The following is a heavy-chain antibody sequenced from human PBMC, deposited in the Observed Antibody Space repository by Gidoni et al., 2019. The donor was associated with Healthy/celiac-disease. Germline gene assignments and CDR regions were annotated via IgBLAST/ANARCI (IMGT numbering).Heavy chain of an antibody. CDR2: IWYDGSNK. J-gene: IGHJ4*02. CDR3: AREKGYYDSSGRIYYFDY. CDR1: GFPFRSYG. V-gene: IGHV3-33*01. Sequence: QVQLVESGGGVVQPGRSLRLSCAASGFPFRSYGMHWVRQAPGKGLEWVAVIWYDGSNKYYADSVKGRFTISRDNSKNTLYLQMNSLRAEDTAVYYCAREKGYYDSSGRIYYFDYWGQGTLVTVSS. D-gene: IGHD3-22*01.